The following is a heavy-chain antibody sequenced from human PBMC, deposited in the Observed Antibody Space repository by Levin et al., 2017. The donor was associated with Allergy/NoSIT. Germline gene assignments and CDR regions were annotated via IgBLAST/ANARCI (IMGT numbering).Heavy chain of an antibody. V-gene: IGHV1-18*01. CDR1: GYNFTNYG. Sequence: ASVKVSCKASGYNFTNYGISWVRQAPGQGLEWMGWISAYIGNTNYAQKFQGRVTMTIQTSTNTAYMELRSLRSDDTAVYYCARVGIDFWGVYQKSWGYMDVWGQGTTVTVSS. D-gene: IGHD3-3*01. CDR2: ISAYIGNT. CDR3: ARVGIDFWGVYQKSWGYMDV. J-gene: IGHJ6*03.